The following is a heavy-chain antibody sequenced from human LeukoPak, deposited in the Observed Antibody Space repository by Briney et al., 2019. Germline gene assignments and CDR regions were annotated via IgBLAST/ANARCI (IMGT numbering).Heavy chain of an antibody. D-gene: IGHD3-22*01. CDR2: ISSRSSYI. J-gene: IGHJ4*02. Sequence: GGSLRLSCVASGFTFSSYTLGWVRQAPGKGLEWVSSISSRSSYIYYADSVKGRFTISRDNAKNSLYLQMSSLRAEDTALYYCASGTRYYYDSSGYFWGQGTLVTVSS. V-gene: IGHV3-21*01. CDR3: ASGTRYYYDSSGYF. CDR1: GFTFSSYT.